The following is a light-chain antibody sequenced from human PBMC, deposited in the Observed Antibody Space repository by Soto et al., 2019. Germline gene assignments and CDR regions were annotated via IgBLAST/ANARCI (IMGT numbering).Light chain of an antibody. CDR1: QSISTY. J-gene: IGKJ1*01. CDR3: QHSYGTPRT. V-gene: IGKV1-39*01. Sequence: DIQMTQSPSSLSASVGDRVTITCRASQSISTYLNWYQHKPGKVPKVLIYAVSSLQSGVPSRFSGSGSGTDFTLTITSLQPEDSATYYCQHSYGTPRTFGQGTKVDIK. CDR2: AVS.